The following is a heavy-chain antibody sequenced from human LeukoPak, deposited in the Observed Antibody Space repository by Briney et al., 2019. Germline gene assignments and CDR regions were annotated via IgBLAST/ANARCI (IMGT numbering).Heavy chain of an antibody. D-gene: IGHD3-22*01. CDR2: INPNTGGT. V-gene: IGHV1-2*02. J-gene: IGHJ4*02. Sequence: ASVKVSCKASGYTFTGYYIHWVRQAPGQGLERMGWINPNTGGTNYAQKFQGRVTMTRDTSISTANMELSRLRSDDTAVYFCATSIGDYYDSSALDYWGQGTLVTVSS. CDR3: ATSIGDYYDSSALDY. CDR1: GYTFTGYY.